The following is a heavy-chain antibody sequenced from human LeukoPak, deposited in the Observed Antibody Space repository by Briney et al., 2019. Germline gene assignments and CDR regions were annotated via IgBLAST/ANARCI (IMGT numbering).Heavy chain of an antibody. D-gene: IGHD3-10*01. Sequence: GGSLRLSCAASGFTFSSYGMHWVRQAPGKGLEWVAFIRYDGSNKYYADSVKGRFTISRDNSKNTLYLQMNSLRAEGTAVYYCAKDYYYGSGSYYAPDRYYFDYWGQGTLVTVSS. J-gene: IGHJ4*02. CDR3: AKDYYYGSGSYYAPDRYYFDY. V-gene: IGHV3-30*02. CDR1: GFTFSSYG. CDR2: IRYDGSNK.